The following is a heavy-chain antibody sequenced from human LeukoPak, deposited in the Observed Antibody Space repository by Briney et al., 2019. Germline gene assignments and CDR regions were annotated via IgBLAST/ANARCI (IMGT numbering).Heavy chain of an antibody. V-gene: IGHV4-34*01. Sequence: PSETLSLTCAVYGGSFSGYYWSWIRQPPGKGLEWIGEINHSGSTNYNPSLKSRVTISVDTSKNQFSLKLSSVTAADTAVYYCARGTTLGPDYYYHYYGMDVWGQGTTVTVSS. CDR1: GGSFSGYY. CDR3: ARGTTLGPDYYYHYYGMDV. J-gene: IGHJ6*02. D-gene: IGHD3-16*01. CDR2: INHSGST.